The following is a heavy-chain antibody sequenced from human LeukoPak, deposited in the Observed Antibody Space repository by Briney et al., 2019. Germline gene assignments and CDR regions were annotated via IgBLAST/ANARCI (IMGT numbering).Heavy chain of an antibody. Sequence: GASVKVSRKASGYTFTSYAMNWVRQAPGQGLEWMGWINTNTGNPTYAQGFTGRFVFSLDTSVSTAYLQISSLKAEDTAVYYCARDHNGPMIVVVPSPGDYWGQGTLVTVSS. V-gene: IGHV7-4-1*02. CDR3: ARDHNGPMIVVVPSPGDY. J-gene: IGHJ4*02. CDR2: INTNTGNP. CDR1: GYTFTSYA. D-gene: IGHD3-22*01.